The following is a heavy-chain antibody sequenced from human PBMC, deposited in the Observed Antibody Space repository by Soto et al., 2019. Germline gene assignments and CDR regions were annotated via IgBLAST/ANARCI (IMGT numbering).Heavy chain of an antibody. CDR1: GYTFTNYG. V-gene: IGHV1-69*13. CDR3: ARGQSAGYYYADFDY. D-gene: IGHD3-22*01. CDR2: IIPIFGTA. Sequence: ASVKVSCKASGYTFTNYGISWVRQAPGQGLEWMGGIIPIFGTANYAQKFQGRVTITADESTSTAYMELSSLRSEDTAVYYCARGQSAGYYYADFDYWGQGTLVTVSS. J-gene: IGHJ4*02.